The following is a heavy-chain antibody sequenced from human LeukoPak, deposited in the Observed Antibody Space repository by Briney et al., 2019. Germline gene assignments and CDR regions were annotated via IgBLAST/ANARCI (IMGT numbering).Heavy chain of an antibody. D-gene: IGHD3-16*01. CDR2: IYYTGST. Sequence: SQTLSLTCTVSGGSISSGGYYWSWNRQHPGKGLEWIGYIYYTGSTYYNPSLKSRVTISVDTSKNQFSLKLSSVTAADTAVYYCARGQLISERRRYYYYYGMDVWGQGTTVTVSS. CDR1: GGSISSGGYY. V-gene: IGHV4-31*03. CDR3: ARGQLISERRRYYYYYGMDV. J-gene: IGHJ6*02.